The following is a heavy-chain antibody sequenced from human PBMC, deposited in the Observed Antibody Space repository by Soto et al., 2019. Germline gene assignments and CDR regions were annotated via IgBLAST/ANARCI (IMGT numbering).Heavy chain of an antibody. V-gene: IGHV4-59*01. CDR3: AKDKGSGWADLDY. Sequence: SETLSLTCTVSGGSINSYYWSWVRQPPGKGLEWIGYIYYSGSTSYSPSLESRVTISVDTSKNQFSLKLSSVTAADTAVYYCAKDKGSGWADLDYWGQGTLVTVSS. CDR1: GGSINSYY. D-gene: IGHD6-19*01. CDR2: IYYSGST. J-gene: IGHJ4*02.